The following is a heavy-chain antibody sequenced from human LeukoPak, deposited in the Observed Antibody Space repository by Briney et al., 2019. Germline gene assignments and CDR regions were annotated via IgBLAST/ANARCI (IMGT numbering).Heavy chain of an antibody. CDR2: ISGSGGST. CDR1: GFTFSSYG. D-gene: IGHD3-22*01. J-gene: IGHJ4*02. V-gene: IGHV3-23*01. CDR3: AKADYYDSSGYYPPSEFDY. Sequence: GRSLRLSCAASGFTFSSYGMHWVRQAPGKGLEWVSAISGSGGSTYYADSVKGRFTISRDNSKNTLYLQMNSLRAEDTAVYYCAKADYYDSSGYYPPSEFDYWGQGTLVTVSS.